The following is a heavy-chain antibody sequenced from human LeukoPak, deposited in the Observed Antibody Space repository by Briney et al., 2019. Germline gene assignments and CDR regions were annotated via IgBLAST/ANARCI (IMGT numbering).Heavy chain of an antibody. CDR2: ISTYNGNT. CDR3: ARTYDSSGHDAFDI. D-gene: IGHD3-22*01. CDR1: GCAFTSYG. V-gene: IGHV1-18*01. J-gene: IGHJ3*02. Sequence: ASVKVTCKASGCAFTSYGISWVRQAPGQGFEWMGWISTYNGNTNHAQKLQDRVTMTTDTSTSTAYMELRSLRSDDTAVYYCARTYDSSGHDAFDIWGQGTMVTVSS.